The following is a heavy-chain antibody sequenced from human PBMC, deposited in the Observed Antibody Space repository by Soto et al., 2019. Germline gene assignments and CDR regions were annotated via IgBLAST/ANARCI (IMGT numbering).Heavy chain of an antibody. CDR2: IYRSGST. Sequence: GGSLRLSCAASGFTYSNYAMSWVRQAPGKGLEWVSVIYRSGSTYYADSVKGRFTISRDNSKNTLFLQMNSLRAEDTAVYYCARDNDYWGQGTLVTVSS. J-gene: IGHJ4*02. V-gene: IGHV3-53*01. CDR1: GFTYSNYA. CDR3: ARDNDY.